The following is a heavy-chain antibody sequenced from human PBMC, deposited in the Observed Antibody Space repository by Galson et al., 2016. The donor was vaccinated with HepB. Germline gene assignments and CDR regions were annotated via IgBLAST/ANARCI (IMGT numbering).Heavy chain of an antibody. CDR3: ASLRTRPNWGLIDY. CDR1: GGSISSYY. D-gene: IGHD7-27*01. Sequence: SETLSLTCTVSGGSISSYYWSWIRQPPGKGLEWIGYIYYNGITGYNPSLKSRVTISVDTSKNQFSLKLNSMTAADTAVYYCASLRTRPNWGLIDYWGQGIMVTCSA. J-gene: IGHJ4*02. CDR2: IYYNGIT. V-gene: IGHV4-59*01.